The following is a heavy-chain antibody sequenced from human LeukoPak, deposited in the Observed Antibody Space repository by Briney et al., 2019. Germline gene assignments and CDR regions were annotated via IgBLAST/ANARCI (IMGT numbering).Heavy chain of an antibody. V-gene: IGHV4-34*01. CDR3: ARAVIGTMVRGVIGAFDY. Sequence: SETLSLTCAVYGGSFSGYYWSWIRQPPGKGLEWIGEINHSGSTNYNPSLKSRVTISVDTSKNQFSLKLSSVTAADTAVYYCARAVIGTMVRGVIGAFDYWGQGTLVTVSS. D-gene: IGHD3-10*01. J-gene: IGHJ4*02. CDR1: GGSFSGYY. CDR2: INHSGST.